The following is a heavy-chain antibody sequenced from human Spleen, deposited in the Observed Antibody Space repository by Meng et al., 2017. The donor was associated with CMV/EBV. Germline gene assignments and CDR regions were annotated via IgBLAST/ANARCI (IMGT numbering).Heavy chain of an antibody. V-gene: IGHV3-66*01. CDR3: ARDLEYCSSTSCYSRTRGH. CDR1: GFTVSTSY. Sequence: VGSLRLSCAVSGFTVSTSYMSWVRQPPGKGLEWVSIIYSVGNTYYADSVKGRFTISRDHAKNMLYLQMNSLRAEDTAVYYCARDLEYCSSTSCYSRTRGHWGQGTLVTVSS. J-gene: IGHJ4*02. D-gene: IGHD2-2*01. CDR2: IYSVGNT.